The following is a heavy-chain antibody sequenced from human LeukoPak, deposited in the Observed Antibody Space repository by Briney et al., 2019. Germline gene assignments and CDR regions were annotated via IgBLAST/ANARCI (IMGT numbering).Heavy chain of an antibody. CDR2: INLNSGAT. Sequence: GASVKVSCKASGFTFSKYYLHWVRQAPGQGLEWLGWINLNSGATKYAQKFQGRVTMTRDTSISTAYMELSRLRSDDTAVYYCARDYCSGGSCSVFDYWGQGTLVTVSS. V-gene: IGHV1-2*02. D-gene: IGHD2-15*01. J-gene: IGHJ4*02. CDR1: GFTFSKYY. CDR3: ARDYCSGGSCSVFDY.